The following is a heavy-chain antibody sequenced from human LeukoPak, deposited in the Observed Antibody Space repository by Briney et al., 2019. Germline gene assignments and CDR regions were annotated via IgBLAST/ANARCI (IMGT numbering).Heavy chain of an antibody. V-gene: IGHV3-23*01. CDR1: GFRFGAYA. Sequence: GGSLRLPCRVSGFRFGAYAMTWVRQPPGKGLEWVSTISGSGSNTYYADSVKGRFTISRDNSETTLYLQMNSLRVDDTAEYYCAKHPTMVRGVDDGLDLWGQGTMVTVSS. CDR2: ISGSGSNT. CDR3: AKHPTMVRGVDDGLDL. D-gene: IGHD3-10*01. J-gene: IGHJ3*01.